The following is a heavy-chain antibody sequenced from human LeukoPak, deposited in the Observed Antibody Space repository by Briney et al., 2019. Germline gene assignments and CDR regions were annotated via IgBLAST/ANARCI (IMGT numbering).Heavy chain of an antibody. D-gene: IGHD4-17*01. J-gene: IGHJ6*03. CDR3: ARDPAYDYGVVPLYYYYYYMDV. CDR2: ISSSSSYI. V-gene: IGHV3-21*01. Sequence: GGSLRLSCAASGFTFSSYSMNWVRQAPGKGLEWVSSISSSSSYIYYADSVKGRFTISRDNAKNSLYLQMNSLRAEDTAVYYCARDPAYDYGVVPLYYYYYYMDVWGKGTTVTVSS. CDR1: GFTFSSYS.